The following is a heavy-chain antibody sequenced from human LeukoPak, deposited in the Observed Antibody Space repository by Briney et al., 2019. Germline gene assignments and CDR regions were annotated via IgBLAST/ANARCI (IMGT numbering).Heavy chain of an antibody. V-gene: IGHV3-53*01. D-gene: IGHD2-2*01. Sequence: GGALRLSCAASGFTVSTYYMTWVRQAPGKGVECVSVIYIGGSTYYADSVKGRFTVSRDNSKNTLYLQMNSLRAEDTAMYYCARGLGYCTSTTCLLHFDYWGQGTLATVTS. CDR2: IYIGGST. CDR1: GFTVSTYY. CDR3: ARGLGYCTSTTCLLHFDY. J-gene: IGHJ4*02.